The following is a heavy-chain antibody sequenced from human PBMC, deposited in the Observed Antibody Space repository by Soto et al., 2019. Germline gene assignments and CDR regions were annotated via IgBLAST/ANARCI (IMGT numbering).Heavy chain of an antibody. V-gene: IGHV1-18*01. CDR3: ARDWSKSTNLAGI. CDR2: ISAYNGNT. Sequence: ASVKVACKASGYTVPSYGISWVRQAPGQGLEWMGWISAYNGNTNYAQKLQGRVTMTTDTSTSTAYMELRSLRSDDTAVYYCARDWSKSTNLAGIWGQGTMVTVSS. CDR1: GYTVPSYG. J-gene: IGHJ3*02. D-gene: IGHD2-2*01.